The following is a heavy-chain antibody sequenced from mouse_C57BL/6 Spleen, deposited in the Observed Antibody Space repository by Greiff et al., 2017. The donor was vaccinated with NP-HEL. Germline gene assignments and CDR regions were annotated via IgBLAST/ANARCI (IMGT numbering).Heavy chain of an antibody. CDR1: GYTFTSYG. CDR2: IYPRSGNT. CDR3: ARKGNYGSLYWYFDV. V-gene: IGHV1-81*01. J-gene: IGHJ1*03. Sequence: QVHVKQSGAELARPGASVKLSCKASGYTFTSYGISWVKQRTGQGLEWIGEIYPRSGNTYYNEKFKGKATLTADKSSSTAYMELRSLTSEDSAVYFCARKGNYGSLYWYFDVWGTGTTVTVSS. D-gene: IGHD1-1*01.